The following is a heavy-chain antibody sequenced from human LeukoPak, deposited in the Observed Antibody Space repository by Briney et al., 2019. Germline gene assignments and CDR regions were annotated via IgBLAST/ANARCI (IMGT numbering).Heavy chain of an antibody. CDR1: GFTFSGSA. CDR3: TRNYYDSSGQRRLDY. V-gene: IGHV3-73*01. J-gene: IGHJ4*02. CDR2: IRSKANSYAT. D-gene: IGHD3-22*01. Sequence: GGSLRLSCAASGFTFSGSAMHWVRQASGKGLEWVGRIRSKANSYATAYAASVKGRFTISRDDSKNTAYLQMNSLKTEDTAVYYCTRNYYDSSGQRRLDYWGQGTLVTVSS.